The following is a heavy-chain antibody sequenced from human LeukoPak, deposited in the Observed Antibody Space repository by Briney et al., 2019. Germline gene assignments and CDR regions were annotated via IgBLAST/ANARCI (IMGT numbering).Heavy chain of an antibody. V-gene: IGHV4-39*07. CDR2: IYYSGST. J-gene: IGHJ4*02. D-gene: IGHD5-18*01. CDR3: ARGAGGYSYGLIDY. CDR1: GGSISSSSYY. Sequence: SETLSLTCTVSGGSISSSSYYWGWIRQPPGKGLEWIGSIYYSGSTNYNPSLKSRVTISVDTSKNQFSLKLSSVTAADTAVYYCARGAGGYSYGLIDYWGQGTLVTVSS.